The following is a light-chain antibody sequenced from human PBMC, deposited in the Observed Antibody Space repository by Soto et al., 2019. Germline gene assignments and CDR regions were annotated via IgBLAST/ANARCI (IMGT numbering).Light chain of an antibody. CDR2: QAS. J-gene: IGKJ1*01. Sequence: DVQMTQSPSTLSASVGGSVTITYRASQSISSWLAWYQQKPGQAAKLLLYQASTLQSGVPSRFSGSGSGTEFTLAISSLQPDDSATYYCQQYNDNWTFGQGTKVDI. CDR1: QSISSW. V-gene: IGKV1-5*03. CDR3: QQYNDNWT.